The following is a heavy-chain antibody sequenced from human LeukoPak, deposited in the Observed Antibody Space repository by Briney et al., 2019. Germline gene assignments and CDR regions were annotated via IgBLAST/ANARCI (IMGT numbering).Heavy chain of an antibody. CDR2: ISISSSDI. D-gene: IGHD2-15*01. J-gene: IGHJ4*02. V-gene: IGHV3-21*01. Sequence: GGSLRLSCAASGFTFSSYSMNWGRQGPGKGLEWVSSISISSSDIYYADSAKGRFTISRDNAKNSLYLQMNSLRAEDTAVYYCARGVRGVADTPFDYWGQGTLVTVSS. CDR1: GFTFSSYS. CDR3: ARGVRGVADTPFDY.